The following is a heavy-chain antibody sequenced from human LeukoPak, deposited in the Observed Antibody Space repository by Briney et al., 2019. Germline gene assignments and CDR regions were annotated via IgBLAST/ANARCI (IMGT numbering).Heavy chain of an antibody. CDR3: ARDVHGDYGSGWFDP. J-gene: IGHJ5*02. Sequence: ASVKVSCKTSGGTFNNSAISWVRQAPGQGLECLRGIMPLFGTAGYAQKFQGRVTITKDEPTRTVYLELTSLTSDDTAVYYCARDVHGDYGSGWFDPWGQGTLVSVSS. CDR1: GGTFNNSA. V-gene: IGHV1-69*05. CDR2: IMPLFGTA. D-gene: IGHD4-17*01.